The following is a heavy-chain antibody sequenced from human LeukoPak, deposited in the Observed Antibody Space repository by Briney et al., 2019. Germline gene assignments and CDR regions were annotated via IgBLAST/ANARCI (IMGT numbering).Heavy chain of an antibody. D-gene: IGHD3-22*01. J-gene: IGHJ4*02. CDR2: IYYSGST. CDR3: ARGPYYYDSSGYYYTY. Sequence: SETLSLTCTVSGGSISSYYRSWIRQPPGKGLEWIGYIYYSGSTNYNPSLKSRVTISVDTSKNQFSLKLSSVTAADTAVYYCARGPYYYDSSGYYYTYWGQGTLVTVSS. CDR1: GGSISSYY. V-gene: IGHV4-59*01.